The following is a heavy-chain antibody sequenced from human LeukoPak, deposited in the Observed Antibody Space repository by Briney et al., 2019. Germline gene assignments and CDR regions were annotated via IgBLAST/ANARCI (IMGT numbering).Heavy chain of an antibody. V-gene: IGHV3-23*01. CDR2: ISGSGGST. D-gene: IGHD5-12*01. Sequence: GGSLRLSCAASGFTFSSYAMSWVRQAPGKGLEWVSAISGSGGSTYYADSVKGRFTMSRENSKTTLYIQMNSLRAEDTAVYYCATSGYSPRVDVWGQGTTVTVSS. CDR1: GFTFSSYA. CDR3: ATSGYSPRVDV. J-gene: IGHJ6*02.